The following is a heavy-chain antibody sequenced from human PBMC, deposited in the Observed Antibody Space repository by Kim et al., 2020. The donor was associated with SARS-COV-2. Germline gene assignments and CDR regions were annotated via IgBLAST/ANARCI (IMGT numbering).Heavy chain of an antibody. Sequence: ETLSLTCAVYGGSFSGYYWSWIRQPPGKGLEWIGEINHSGSTNYNPSLKSRVTISVDTSKNQFSLKLSSVTAADTAVYYCARGCEITMVRGVIITGGWFDPWGQGTLVTVSS. CDR1: GGSFSGYY. V-gene: IGHV4-34*01. CDR3: ARGCEITMVRGVIITGGWFDP. D-gene: IGHD3-10*01. J-gene: IGHJ5*02. CDR2: INHSGST.